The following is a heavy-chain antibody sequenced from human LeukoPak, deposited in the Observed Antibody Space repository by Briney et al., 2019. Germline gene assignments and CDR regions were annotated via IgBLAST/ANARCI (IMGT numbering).Heavy chain of an antibody. Sequence: GESLKISCKGSGYSFTSYWIGWVRQVPGKGLELMGIIYPGDSDTRYSASFQGQVTISADKSISTAYLQWSSLKASDTAMYYCARHYYYDSSGSYAFDIWGQGTMVTVSS. CDR3: ARHYYYDSSGSYAFDI. CDR2: IYPGDSDT. J-gene: IGHJ3*02. V-gene: IGHV5-51*01. CDR1: GYSFTSYW. D-gene: IGHD3-22*01.